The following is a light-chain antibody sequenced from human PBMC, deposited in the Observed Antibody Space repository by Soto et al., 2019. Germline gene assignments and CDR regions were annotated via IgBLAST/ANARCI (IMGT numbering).Light chain of an antibody. CDR2: DVS. CDR3: QQSFTAPRT. Sequence: DIQMTQSPSSLSASVGDRVSVTCRASQSIGRYLNWYQQKAGKAPKLLIYDVSTLQTGVPSRFISRESGTDFTLTSSGLQPEYFATYYCQQSFTAPRTFGQGTKLE. CDR1: QSIGRY. J-gene: IGKJ2*01. V-gene: IGKV1-39*01.